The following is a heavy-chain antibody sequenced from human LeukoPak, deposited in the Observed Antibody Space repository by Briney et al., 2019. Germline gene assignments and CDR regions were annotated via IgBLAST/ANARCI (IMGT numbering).Heavy chain of an antibody. CDR2: IYYSGST. Sequence: SETLSLTCTVSGGSISSSSYYWGWIRQPPGKGLEWIGCIYYSGSTYYNPSLKSRVTISVDTSKNQFSLKLSSVTAADTAVYYCARFGGSPAVDAFDIWGQGTMVTVSS. D-gene: IGHD1-26*01. CDR1: GGSISSSSYY. CDR3: ARFGGSPAVDAFDI. J-gene: IGHJ3*02. V-gene: IGHV4-39*07.